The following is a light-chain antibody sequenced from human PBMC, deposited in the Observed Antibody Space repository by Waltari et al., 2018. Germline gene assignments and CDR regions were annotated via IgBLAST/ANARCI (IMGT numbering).Light chain of an antibody. CDR3: ATWDDRLKRPV. J-gene: IGLJ2*01. CDR2: TNN. Sequence: QSVLTQAPSASGTPGQRVTISCSGGSSNIGNNTVVWYQQLPGPAPKLLIYTNNNRPSGAPDRFSSSTSGTSASLAITGLQSDDEADYYCATWDDRLKRPVFGGGTKLTVL. CDR1: SSNIGNNT. V-gene: IGLV1-44*01.